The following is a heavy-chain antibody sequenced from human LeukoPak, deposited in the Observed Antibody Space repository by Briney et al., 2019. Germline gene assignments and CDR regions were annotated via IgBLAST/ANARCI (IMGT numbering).Heavy chain of an antibody. Sequence: GGSLRLSCAASGFTFSSYWMSWVRQAPGKGLEWVANIKQDGTQKYYVDSMKGRFTISRDNAKNSMYLQMNSLRAEDTAVYYCAREVRGAVATYYFDYWGQGTLVTVSS. V-gene: IGHV3-7*01. CDR2: IKQDGTQK. CDR1: GFTFSSYW. J-gene: IGHJ4*02. D-gene: IGHD6-19*01. CDR3: AREVRGAVATYYFDY.